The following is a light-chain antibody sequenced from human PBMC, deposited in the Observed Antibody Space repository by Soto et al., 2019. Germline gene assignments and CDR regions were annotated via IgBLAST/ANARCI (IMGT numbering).Light chain of an antibody. V-gene: IGLV3-21*02. J-gene: IGLJ3*02. CDR1: NLGTKI. CDR3: QVWDSSSDHWV. Sequence: SYELTQPPSLSVAPGQTARVSGGGNNLGTKIVHWYQQQPGQAPVMVVYEDTDRPSGIPERFSGNNSGNTATLTISRVEAGDEADYYCQVWDSSSDHWVFGGGTKLTVL. CDR2: EDT.